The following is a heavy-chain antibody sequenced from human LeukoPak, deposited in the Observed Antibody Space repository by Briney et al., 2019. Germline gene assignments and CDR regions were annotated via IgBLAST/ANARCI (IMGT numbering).Heavy chain of an antibody. V-gene: IGHV1-46*01. D-gene: IGHD3-10*01. J-gene: IGHJ4*02. Sequence: ASVKVSCKASGYTFTSYYMHWVQQAPGQGLEWMGTINPSGGSTSYAQKFQGRVTMTRDTSTSTVYMELSSLRSEDTAVYYCARVSGDTGDYFDYWGQGTLVTVSS. CDR1: GYTFTSYY. CDR2: INPSGGST. CDR3: ARVSGDTGDYFDY.